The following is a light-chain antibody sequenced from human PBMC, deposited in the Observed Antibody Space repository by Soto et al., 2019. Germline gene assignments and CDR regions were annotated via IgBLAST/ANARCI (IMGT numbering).Light chain of an antibody. CDR1: QSVSSSY. J-gene: IGKJ5*01. CDR3: QQRSNWPPGVT. V-gene: IGKV3D-20*02. Sequence: EIVLTQSPGTLSLSPGERATLSCRASQSVSSSYLAWYQQKPGQAPRLLIYDASNRATGIPARFSGSGSGTDFTLNISSLEPEDFAVYYCQQRSNWPPGVTLGQGTRLEIK. CDR2: DAS.